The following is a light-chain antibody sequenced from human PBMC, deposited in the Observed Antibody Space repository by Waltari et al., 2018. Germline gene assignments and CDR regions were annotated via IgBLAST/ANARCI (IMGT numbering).Light chain of an antibody. Sequence: EIVLTQSPATLSLSPGERATLSCRASQSVSHYLAWFQQKPGQAPRLLIYEASRRAPGIPTRFSGSGSATDFTLTISSLEPEDFAVYYCQQRSNWLFTFGPGTKVEIK. CDR1: QSVSHY. CDR3: QQRSNWLFT. CDR2: EAS. V-gene: IGKV3-11*01. J-gene: IGKJ3*01.